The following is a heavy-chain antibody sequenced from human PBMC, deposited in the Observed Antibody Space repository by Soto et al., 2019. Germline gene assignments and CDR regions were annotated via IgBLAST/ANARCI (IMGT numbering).Heavy chain of an antibody. CDR1: GGSFISYT. J-gene: IGHJ4*02. CDR2: IIPYNGNT. CDR3: ATGRPAAGIIP. V-gene: IGHV1-18*01. Sequence: ASVKVSCKASGGSFISYTFTWVRQAPGQGLEWMGWIIPYNGNTNYAQKLQGRVTMTTDTSTSTAYMELRSLRSDDTAVYYCATGRPAAGIIPWGQGTLVTVSS. D-gene: IGHD6-13*01.